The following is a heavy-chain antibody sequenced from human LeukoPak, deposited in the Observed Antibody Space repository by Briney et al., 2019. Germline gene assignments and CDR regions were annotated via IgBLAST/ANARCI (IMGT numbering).Heavy chain of an antibody. CDR1: GGSFSGYY. CDR3: ARRAVYGDYGY. CDR2: IYYSGNT. D-gene: IGHD4-17*01. Sequence: PSETLSLTCAVYGGSFSGYYWSWIRQPPGKGLEWIGSIYYSGNTYYNPSLKSRVTISMDTSKNQFSLKLSYVTAADTAVYYCARRAVYGDYGYWGQGTLVTVSS. J-gene: IGHJ4*02. V-gene: IGHV4-34*01.